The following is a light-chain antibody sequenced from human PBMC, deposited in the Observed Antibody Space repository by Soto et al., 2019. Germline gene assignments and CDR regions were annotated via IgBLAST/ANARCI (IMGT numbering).Light chain of an antibody. J-gene: IGLJ3*02. Sequence: QSALTQPISVSGSPGQSITISCTGNSNDIGSYDYVCWYQQHPGKAPKLMIYEVNNRPSGVSNRFSGSKSGNTASLTISGLQPEDEADYYCLSYTSANARVFGGGTQLTVL. V-gene: IGLV2-14*01. CDR1: SNDIGSYDY. CDR3: LSYTSANARV. CDR2: EVN.